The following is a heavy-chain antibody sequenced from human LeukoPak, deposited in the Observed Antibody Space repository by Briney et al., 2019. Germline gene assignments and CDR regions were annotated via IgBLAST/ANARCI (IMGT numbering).Heavy chain of an antibody. CDR3: ARAVVGADFNY. CDR2: INSDGSST. D-gene: IGHD1-26*01. J-gene: IGHJ4*02. Sequence: GGSLRLSCAASGFTFSSYWMHWVRQAPGKGLVWVSRINSDGSSTSYADSVKGRFTISRDNAKNTLYLQMNSLRAEDTAVYYCARAVVGADFNYWGQGTLVTVSS. CDR1: GFTFSSYW. V-gene: IGHV3-74*01.